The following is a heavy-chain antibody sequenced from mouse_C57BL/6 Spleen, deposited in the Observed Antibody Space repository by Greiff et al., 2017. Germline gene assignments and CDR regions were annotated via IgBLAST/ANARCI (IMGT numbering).Heavy chain of an antibody. J-gene: IGHJ2*01. V-gene: IGHV1-81*01. CDR2: IYPRSGNT. Sequence: VQLQQSGAELARPGASVKLSCKASGYTFPSYGISWVKQRPGQGLEWIGEIYPRSGNTYYNEKFKGKATLTADKSSSPAYMELRSLTSEDSAVYFCARSAYDGYSYFDYWGQGTTLTVSS. CDR3: ARSAYDGYSYFDY. CDR1: GYTFPSYG. D-gene: IGHD2-3*01.